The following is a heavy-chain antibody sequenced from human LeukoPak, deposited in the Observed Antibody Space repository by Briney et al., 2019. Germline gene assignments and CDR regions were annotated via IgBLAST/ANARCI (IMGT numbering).Heavy chain of an antibody. V-gene: IGHV3-30*03. CDR2: ISYDGSNK. D-gene: IGHD3-22*01. CDR3: ARNNYYDSSGYYYIDY. CDR1: GFTFSSYG. Sequence: GGSLRLSCAASGFTFSSYGMHWVRQAPGKGLEWVAVISYDGSNKYYADSVKGRFTISRDNSKNTLYLQMNSLRAEDTAVYYCARNNYYDSSGYYYIDYWGQGTLVTVSS. J-gene: IGHJ4*02.